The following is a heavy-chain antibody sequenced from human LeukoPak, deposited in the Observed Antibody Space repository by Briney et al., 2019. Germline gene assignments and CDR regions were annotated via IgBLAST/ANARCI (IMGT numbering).Heavy chain of an antibody. CDR3: TRVRDYGGDFDY. D-gene: IGHD4-17*01. J-gene: IGHJ4*02. Sequence: GGSLRLFCAASGFTFSSYAMLGLRQAPGKGREGVAVILYDGSNQYYADSVKSRFIICRDNSKNTLYLQMNSLRAEDTAEYYCTRVRDYGGDFDYWGQGTLATVSS. CDR2: ILYDGSNQ. V-gene: IGHV3-30*14. CDR1: GFTFSSYA.